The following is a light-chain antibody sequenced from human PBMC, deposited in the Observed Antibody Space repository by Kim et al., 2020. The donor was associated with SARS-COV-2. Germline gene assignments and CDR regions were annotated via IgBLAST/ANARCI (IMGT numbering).Light chain of an antibody. CDR1: QSVISY. V-gene: IGKV3-11*01. CDR3: QQRSNWPPSLT. J-gene: IGKJ4*01. CDR2: DAS. Sequence: EIVLTQSPATLSLSPGERATLSCRASQSVISYLAWYQQKPGQAPRLLIYDASNRATGIPARFSGSGSGTDFTLTISSLEPEDFAVYYCQQRSNWPPSLTCGGGTKLEI.